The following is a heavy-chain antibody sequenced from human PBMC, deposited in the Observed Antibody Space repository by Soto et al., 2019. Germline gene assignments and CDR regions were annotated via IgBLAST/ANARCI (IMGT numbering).Heavy chain of an antibody. Sequence: PSETLSLICAVSGGSISISNWWSWVRQPPGKGLEWIGEVFHSGSTNYNPSLKSRLTISVDKSKNQFSLKLTSVTAADTAVYYCAALSYGSGFIDEWGQGTLVTVSS. CDR2: VFHSGST. V-gene: IGHV4-4*02. D-gene: IGHD3-3*01. J-gene: IGHJ4*02. CDR1: GGSISISNW. CDR3: AALSYGSGFIDE.